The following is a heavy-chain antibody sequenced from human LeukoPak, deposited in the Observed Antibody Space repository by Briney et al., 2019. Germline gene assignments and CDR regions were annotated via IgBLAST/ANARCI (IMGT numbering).Heavy chain of an antibody. CDR3: ARGEQLWSDRGFGY. Sequence: SETLSLTCTVSGGSISSYYWSWIRQPPGKGLEWIGYIYYSGSTNYNPSLKSRVTISVDTSKNQFSLKLSSVTAADTAMYYCARGEQLWSDRGFGYWGQGTLVTVSS. V-gene: IGHV4-59*01. D-gene: IGHD5-18*01. J-gene: IGHJ4*02. CDR2: IYYSGST. CDR1: GGSISSYY.